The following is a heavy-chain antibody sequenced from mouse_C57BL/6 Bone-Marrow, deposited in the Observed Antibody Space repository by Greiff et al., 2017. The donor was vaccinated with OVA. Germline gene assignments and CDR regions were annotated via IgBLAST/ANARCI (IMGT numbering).Heavy chain of an antibody. V-gene: IGHV1-76*01. Sequence: QVQLQQSGAELVRPGASVKLSCKASGYTFTDYYINWVKQRPGQGLEWIARIYPGSGNTYYNEKFKGKATLTAEKSSSTAYMQLSSLTSEDSAVYFCAREGLIFPMDYWGQGTSVTVSS. D-gene: IGHD1-1*01. CDR2: IYPGSGNT. CDR3: AREGLIFPMDY. J-gene: IGHJ4*01. CDR1: GYTFTDYY.